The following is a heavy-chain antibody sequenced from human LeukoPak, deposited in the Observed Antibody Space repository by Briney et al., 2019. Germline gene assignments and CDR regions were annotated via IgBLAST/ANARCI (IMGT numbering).Heavy chain of an antibody. D-gene: IGHD6-13*01. CDR1: GFTFSSYS. CDR2: ISGSGGST. V-gene: IGHV3-23*01. CDR3: AKSRASSGVAPAGFDY. J-gene: IGHJ4*02. Sequence: GGSLRLSCEVSGFTFSSYSMTWVRQAPGQGLEWVSSISGSGGSTYHADSVKGRFTISRDISKNTLYLQMNSLRAEDTAAYYCAKSRASSGVAPAGFDYWGQGTLVTVSS.